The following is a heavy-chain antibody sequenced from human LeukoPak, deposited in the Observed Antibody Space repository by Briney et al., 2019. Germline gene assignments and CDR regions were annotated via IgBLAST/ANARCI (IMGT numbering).Heavy chain of an antibody. CDR2: ISAYNGNT. Sequence: ASVKVSCKASGYTFTSYGISWVRQAPGQGLEWMGWISAYNGNTNYAQKLQGRVTITRDTSASTAYMELSSLRSEDTAVYYCARDVIYYDSSGYYWDAFDIWGQGTMVTVSS. CDR1: GYTFTSYG. J-gene: IGHJ3*02. V-gene: IGHV1-18*01. D-gene: IGHD3-22*01. CDR3: ARDVIYYDSSGYYWDAFDI.